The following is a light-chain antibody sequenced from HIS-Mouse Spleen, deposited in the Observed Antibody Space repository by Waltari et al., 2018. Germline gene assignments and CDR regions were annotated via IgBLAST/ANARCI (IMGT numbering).Light chain of an antibody. CDR1: KIGTKS. Sequence: SYVLTQPPSVSVAPGKTARITCGGNKIGTKSVHWYQQKPGQAPVLVVDDASDRPSGIPERFSGSNSGNTATLTISRVEAGDEADYYCQVWDSSSDHVVFGGGTKLTVL. CDR3: QVWDSSSDHVV. CDR2: DAS. V-gene: IGLV3-21*03. J-gene: IGLJ2*01.